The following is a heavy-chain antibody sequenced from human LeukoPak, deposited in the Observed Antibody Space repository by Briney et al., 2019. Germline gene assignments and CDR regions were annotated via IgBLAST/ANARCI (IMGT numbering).Heavy chain of an antibody. V-gene: IGHV4-4*02. CDR2: IYHSGST. D-gene: IGHD2-15*01. CDR1: GGSISSSNW. Sequence: SETLSLTCAVSGGSISSSNWWCWVRQPPGKGLEWIGEIYHSGSTNYNPSLKSRVTISVDKSKNQFSLKLSSVTAADTAVYYCARAVSWCYYYYMDVWGKGTTVTVSS. CDR3: ARAVSWCYYYYMDV. J-gene: IGHJ6*03.